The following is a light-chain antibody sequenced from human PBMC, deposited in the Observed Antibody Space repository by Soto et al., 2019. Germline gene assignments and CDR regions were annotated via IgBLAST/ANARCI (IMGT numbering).Light chain of an antibody. CDR2: AGS. CDR1: QSIANY. CDR3: QQSYNNPKT. Sequence: IQMTQSPSSLSASVGDRVTITCRASQSIANYLNWYQQKPGKAPKLLIYAGSTLESGVPSRFSGSGSGTDFTLTISNLQPEDFATYYCQQSYNNPKTFGQGTKVEIK. V-gene: IGKV1-39*01. J-gene: IGKJ1*01.